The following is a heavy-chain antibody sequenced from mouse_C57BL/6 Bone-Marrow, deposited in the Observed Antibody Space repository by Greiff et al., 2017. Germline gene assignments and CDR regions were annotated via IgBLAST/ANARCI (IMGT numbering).Heavy chain of an antibody. V-gene: IGHV1-55*01. CDR1: GYTFTSYW. Sequence: QVQLQQPGAELVKPGASVKMSCKASGYTFTSYWITWVKQRPGQGLEWIGDIYPGSGSTNYNEKFKSKATLTVDTSSSTAYMQLSSLTSEDSAVYYCARKRVWGNNWCFDVWGTGTTVTVSS. J-gene: IGHJ1*03. CDR3: ARKRVWGNNWCFDV. D-gene: IGHD2-1*01. CDR2: IYPGSGST.